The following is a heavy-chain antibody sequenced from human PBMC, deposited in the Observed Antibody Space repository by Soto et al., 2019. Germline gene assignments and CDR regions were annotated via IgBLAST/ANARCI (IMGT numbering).Heavy chain of an antibody. CDR3: AREVWSIGLAAAGAPAPVDP. V-gene: IGHV1-69*13. D-gene: IGHD6-13*01. Sequence: APVKVSCKASGGTFSGYAISWVRQATEQGLEWMGGIIPIFGTANYAQKFQGRVTITADESTSTAYMELSSLRSEDTAVYYCAREVWSIGLAAAGAPAPVDPWVQGTLVTVSS. J-gene: IGHJ5*02. CDR2: IIPIFGTA. CDR1: GGTFSGYA.